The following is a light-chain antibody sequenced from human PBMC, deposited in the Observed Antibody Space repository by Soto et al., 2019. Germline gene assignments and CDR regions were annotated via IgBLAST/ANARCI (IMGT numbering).Light chain of an antibody. V-gene: IGKV3-15*01. CDR3: QQYGSSGT. CDR1: QSVGTN. Sequence: EIVMTQSPATLSASTGERASLSCRASQSVGTNLAWFQQKSGQAPRLLVYGASTRATSISARFSGSGSGVEFTLNISRLEPEDFAVYYCQQYGSSGTFGQGAKVDIK. CDR2: GAS. J-gene: IGKJ1*01.